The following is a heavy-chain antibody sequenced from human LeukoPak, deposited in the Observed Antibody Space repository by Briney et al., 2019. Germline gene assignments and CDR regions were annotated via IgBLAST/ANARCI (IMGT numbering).Heavy chain of an antibody. D-gene: IGHD2-21*02. CDR1: GGSFSGYY. V-gene: IGHV4-34*01. Sequence: PSETLSLTCAVYGGSFSGYYWSWIRQPPGKGLEWIGETNNSGSTNYNPSLKSRVTISVDTSKNQFSLKLSSVTAADTAVYYCARWTVARLVTPGYYYYYMDVWGKGTTVTVSS. CDR3: ARWTVARLVTPGYYYYYMDV. CDR2: TNNSGST. J-gene: IGHJ6*03.